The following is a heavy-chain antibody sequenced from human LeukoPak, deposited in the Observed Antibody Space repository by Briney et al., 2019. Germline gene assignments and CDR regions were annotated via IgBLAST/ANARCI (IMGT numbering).Heavy chain of an antibody. CDR1: GYSFTSYW. Sequence: GESLKMSCKGSGYSFTSYWISWVRQMPGKSLEWMGRIDPSDSYNNYSPSFQGHVTISADKSISTAYLQWSSLKASETAIYYCARLVAAGTLSPWGQGTLVTVSS. D-gene: IGHD6-13*01. J-gene: IGHJ5*02. CDR3: ARLVAAGTLSP. V-gene: IGHV5-10-1*01. CDR2: IDPSDSYN.